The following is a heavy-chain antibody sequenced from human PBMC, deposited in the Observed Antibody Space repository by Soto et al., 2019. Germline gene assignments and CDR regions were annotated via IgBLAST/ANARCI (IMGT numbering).Heavy chain of an antibody. V-gene: IGHV3-21*01. CDR2: ISSTTNYI. J-gene: IGHJ4*02. CDR1: GFTFTRYS. Sequence: GGSLRLSCAASGFTFTRYSMNGVRQAPGKGLEWVSSISSTTNYIYYADSMKGRFTVSRDNAKSSVYLEMNSLSAEDTAVYYCARESEDLTSNFGYWGQGTLVTVSS. CDR3: ARESEDLTSNFGY.